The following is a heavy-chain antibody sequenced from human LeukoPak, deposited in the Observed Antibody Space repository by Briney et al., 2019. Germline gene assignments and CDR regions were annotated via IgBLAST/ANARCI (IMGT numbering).Heavy chain of an antibody. D-gene: IGHD2-2*01. CDR1: GGSFSGYY. CDR2: INHSGST. J-gene: IGHJ4*02. CDR3: ASLTSYCTSTSCQENDY. V-gene: IGHV4-34*01. Sequence: SETLSLTCAVYGGSFSGYYWSWIRQPPGKGLEWIGEINHSGSTNYNPSLKSRVTISVDTSKNQFSLKLSSVTAADTAVYYCASLTSYCTSTSCQENDYWGQGTLVTVSS.